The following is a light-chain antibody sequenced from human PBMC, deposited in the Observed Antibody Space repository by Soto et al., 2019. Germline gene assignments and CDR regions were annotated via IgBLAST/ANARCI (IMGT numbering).Light chain of an antibody. CDR3: CSYTRSSRYV. J-gene: IGLJ1*01. V-gene: IGLV2-14*01. Sequence: QSVLTQPASVSGSPGQSITISCTGTSSDVGGYKYVSWYQQHPGKAPEFMIYDVSIRPSGVSNRFSGSKSGNTASLTISGLQAEDEADYYCCSYTRSSRYVFGTGTKVTVL. CDR2: DVS. CDR1: SSDVGGYKY.